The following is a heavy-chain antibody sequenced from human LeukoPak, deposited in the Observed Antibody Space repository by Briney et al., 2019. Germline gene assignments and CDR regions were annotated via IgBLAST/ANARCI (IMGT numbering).Heavy chain of an antibody. CDR3: ARAYYYDSSGYYPLDY. V-gene: IGHV1-8*01. CDR2: MNLNSGHT. CDR1: GYTFSSYD. J-gene: IGHJ4*02. D-gene: IGHD3-22*01. Sequence: GASVKVSCKASGYTFSSYDINWVRQATGQGLEWMGWMNLNSGHTGFAQKFQGRVTLTWDTSISTAYMELSSLRSEDTAVYYCARAYYYDSSGYYPLDYWGQGTLVTVSS.